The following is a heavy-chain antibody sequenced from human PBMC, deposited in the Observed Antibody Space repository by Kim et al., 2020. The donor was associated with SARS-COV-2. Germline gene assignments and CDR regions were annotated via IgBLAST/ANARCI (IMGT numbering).Heavy chain of an antibody. D-gene: IGHD3-10*01. J-gene: IGHJ4*02. V-gene: IGHV4-59*08. CDR3: ARNMSGSGRSIYFDY. CDR1: GASISSFY. CDR2: MFHTGAT. Sequence: SETLSLTCSVSGASISSFYWSWIRQTPGKGLEWIAQMFHTGATEFSPSLKSRVSISMHTSKNQLSLPLRSVAAADTATYHGARNMSGSGRSIYFDYWGPG.